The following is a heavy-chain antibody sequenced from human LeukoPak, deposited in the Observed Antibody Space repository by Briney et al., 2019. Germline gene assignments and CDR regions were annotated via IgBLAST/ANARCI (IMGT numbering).Heavy chain of an antibody. J-gene: IGHJ4*02. CDR2: IYYGGSA. Sequence: SETLSLTCTVSGGSISSNTYSWGWIRQPPGKGLEWIGSIYYGGSAYYNPSLKSRGTISVDTSKNHFSLKLSSVTAADTAVYYCARHDEYSSNHVGLDYWGQGTLVTVSS. D-gene: IGHD6-13*01. CDR3: ARHDEYSSNHVGLDY. V-gene: IGHV4-39*01. CDR1: GGSISSNTYS.